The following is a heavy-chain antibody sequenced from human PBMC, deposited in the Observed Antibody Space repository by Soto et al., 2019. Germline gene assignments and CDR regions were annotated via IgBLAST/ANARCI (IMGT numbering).Heavy chain of an antibody. CDR2: IYWDDDR. Sequence: QITLKESGRTLVKPTQTLTLTCTLSGFSLTTSGVGVGWIRQPPGKALEWLALIYWDDDRRYSPSLKSRLTITKDTSKNQVVLTMTNMDPVDTATYFCAHIMSGGYNSGRYGFYYDYWGQGTLVTVSS. CDR1: GFSLTTSGVG. V-gene: IGHV2-5*02. J-gene: IGHJ4*02. D-gene: IGHD6-19*01. CDR3: AHIMSGGYNSGRYGFYYDY.